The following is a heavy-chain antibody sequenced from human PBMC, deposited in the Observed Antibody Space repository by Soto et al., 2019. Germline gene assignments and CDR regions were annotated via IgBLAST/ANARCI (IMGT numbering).Heavy chain of an antibody. CDR2: IRGSGGPT. Sequence: DVQLLESGGDLVQPGGSLRLSCAASGFIFSNYAMSWVRQAPGKGLEWVSLIRGSGGPTNYADSVKGRFTVSRDNSKNILLLQMISLRAEDTAVYYCVKDFRVGYDWTHDWGQGTLVTVSS. D-gene: IGHD5-12*01. CDR1: GFIFSNYA. J-gene: IGHJ4*02. CDR3: VKDFRVGYDWTHD. V-gene: IGHV3-23*01.